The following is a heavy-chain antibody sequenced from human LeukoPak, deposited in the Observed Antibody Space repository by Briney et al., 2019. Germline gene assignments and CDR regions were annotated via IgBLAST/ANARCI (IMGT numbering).Heavy chain of an antibody. Sequence: PGGSLRLSCAASGFTFSSYAISWVRQAPGKGVEWVSAISGSGAVTYYAESVKGRFTISRDNSKNTVYLHMNSLKAEDTAVYYCARGLTTTGFDSWGQGTLVTVSS. CDR1: GFTFSSYA. V-gene: IGHV3-23*01. CDR3: ARGLTTTGFDS. CDR2: ISGSGAVT. D-gene: IGHD4-17*01. J-gene: IGHJ5*01.